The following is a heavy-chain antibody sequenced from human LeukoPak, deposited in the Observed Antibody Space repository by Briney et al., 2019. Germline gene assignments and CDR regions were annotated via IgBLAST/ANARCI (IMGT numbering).Heavy chain of an antibody. V-gene: IGHV3-48*03. D-gene: IGHD3-22*01. Sequence: GGSLRLSCAASGFTFSSYEMNWVRQAPGKGLEWVSYISSSGSTIYYADSVKGRFTISRDNAKNSLYLQMNGLRAEDTAVYYCARETDSSLFDYWGQGTLVTVSS. CDR1: GFTFSSYE. CDR3: ARETDSSLFDY. J-gene: IGHJ4*02. CDR2: ISSSGSTI.